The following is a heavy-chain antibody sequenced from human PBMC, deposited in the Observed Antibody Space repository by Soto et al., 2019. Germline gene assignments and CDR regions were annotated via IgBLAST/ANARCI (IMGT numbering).Heavy chain of an antibody. D-gene: IGHD1-7*01. CDR2: ISGDSGSL. J-gene: IGHJ3*01. CDR1: GLSFDLYS. Sequence: LQPVESGGGLVKPGGSLRLSCEASGLSFDLYSMHWVRQVPGGGLQWVAGISGDSGSLDYEASVRGRFTVSRDNANANIYLQMNILRVGDTGLYYCARTINWNYHPFDLWGQWTMVTVSS. V-gene: IGHV3-9*01. CDR3: ARTINWNYHPFDL.